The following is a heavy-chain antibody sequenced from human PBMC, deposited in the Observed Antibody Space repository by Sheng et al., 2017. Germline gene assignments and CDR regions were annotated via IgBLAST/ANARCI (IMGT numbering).Heavy chain of an antibody. D-gene: IGHD2-2*01. Sequence: EVQLVESGGGLVKPGGSLRLSCAASGFTFSSYSMNWVRQAPGKGLEWVSSISSSSSYIYYADSVKGRFTISRDNAKNSLYLQMNSLRAEDTAVYYCARSRSSTSLTLDYWGQGTLVTVSS. V-gene: IGHV3-21*01. CDR2: ISSSSSYI. CDR1: GFTFSSYS. J-gene: IGHJ4*02. CDR3: ARSRSSTSLTLDY.